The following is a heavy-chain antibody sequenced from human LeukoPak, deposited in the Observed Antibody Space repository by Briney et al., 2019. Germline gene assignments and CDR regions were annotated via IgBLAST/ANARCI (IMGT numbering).Heavy chain of an antibody. V-gene: IGHV3-66*01. CDR3: VTVYSSGWYPSDV. D-gene: IGHD6-19*01. CDR1: GFSVSTNH. Sequence: GGSLRLSCAASGFSVSTNHMSWVRQAPGKGLEWVSVTYRGGTTDYAHSVKDRFSSYRDTSKNTLDLQMNSLRAEDTAVYYCVTVYSSGWYPSDVWGQGTTVTVSS. CDR2: TYRGGTT. J-gene: IGHJ6*02.